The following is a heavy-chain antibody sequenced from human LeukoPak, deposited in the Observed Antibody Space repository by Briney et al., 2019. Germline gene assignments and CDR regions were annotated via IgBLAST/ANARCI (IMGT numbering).Heavy chain of an antibody. V-gene: IGHV3-48*04. Sequence: GGSLRLACAASGFTFSSYSMNWVRQAPGKGLEWVSYISSSSSTIYYADSVKGRFTISRDNAKNSLYLQMNSLRAEDTAVYYCARVPHYYDSSGWGWFDPWGQGTLVTVSS. CDR2: ISSSSSTI. D-gene: IGHD3-22*01. CDR1: GFTFSSYS. J-gene: IGHJ5*02. CDR3: ARVPHYYDSSGWGWFDP.